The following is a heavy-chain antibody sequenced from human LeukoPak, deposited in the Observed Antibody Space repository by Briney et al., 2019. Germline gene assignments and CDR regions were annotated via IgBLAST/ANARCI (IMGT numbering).Heavy chain of an antibody. CDR1: GYTFVNYG. D-gene: IGHD3-10*01. Sequence: GASVKVSCKASGYTFVNYGISWVRQAPGQGLEWMGWISVNNGNAKYAQKIQGRVTMTTDTSTSTAYTELRSLRSDDTAVYYCAKDRGHIYYGWGIKIDSWGQGTLVTVSS. CDR2: ISVNNGNA. J-gene: IGHJ5*01. V-gene: IGHV1-18*01. CDR3: AKDRGHIYYGWGIKIDS.